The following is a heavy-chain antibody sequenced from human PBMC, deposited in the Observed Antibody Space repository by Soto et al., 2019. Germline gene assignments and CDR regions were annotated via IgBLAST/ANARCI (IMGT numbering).Heavy chain of an antibody. CDR2: ISSNSAYI. CDR1: GFTFRSFT. D-gene: IGHD6-13*01. V-gene: IGHV3-21*01. Sequence: GGSLRLSCAASGFTFRSFTMNWVRQAPGKGLEWVSTISSNSAYIYYTDALRGRFTISRDNAKNSLHLQMNSLRAEDTAVYYCARDASRDSSARGWFDPWGPGTLVTVSS. CDR3: ARDASRDSSARGWFDP. J-gene: IGHJ5*02.